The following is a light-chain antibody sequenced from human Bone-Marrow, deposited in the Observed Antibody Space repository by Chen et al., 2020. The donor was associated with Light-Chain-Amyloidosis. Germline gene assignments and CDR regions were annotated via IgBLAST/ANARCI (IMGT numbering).Light chain of an antibody. CDR3: ASSTNTNARGGM. CDR1: SSDVGRYDS. J-gene: IGLJ3*02. V-gene: IGLV2-14*03. CDR2: DVS. Sequence: QSALTQPASVSGSPGQSITIPCTGSSSDVGRYDSVSWYQQHPGKGPKLIIYDVSNRPSGISNRFAGSKAGNTASLTICGLQGEDEADYYCASSTNTNARGGMFGGGTKLTVL.